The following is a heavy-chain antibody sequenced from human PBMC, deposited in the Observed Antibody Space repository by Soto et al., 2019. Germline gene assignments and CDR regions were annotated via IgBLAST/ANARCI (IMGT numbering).Heavy chain of an antibody. V-gene: IGHV3-48*01. D-gene: IGHD3-3*01. J-gene: IGHJ4*02. CDR1: GFTFSSYS. Sequence: EVQLVESGGGLVQPGGSLRLSCAASGFTFSSYSMNWVRQAPGKGLEWVSYISSSSSTIYYADSVKGRFTISRDNAKNSLYLQMNSLRAEDTAVYYCVRGRVVTTPGPKFDYWGQGTLVTVSS. CDR3: VRGRVVTTPGPKFDY. CDR2: ISSSSSTI.